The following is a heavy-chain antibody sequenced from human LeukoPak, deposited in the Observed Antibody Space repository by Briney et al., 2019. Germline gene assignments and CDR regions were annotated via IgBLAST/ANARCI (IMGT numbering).Heavy chain of an antibody. V-gene: IGHV4-61*01. D-gene: IGHD6-13*01. J-gene: IGHJ4*02. Sequence: PSETLSLTCTVSGGSISSSSYYWSWIRQPPGKGLEWIGYIYYSGSTNYNPSLKSRVTISVDTSKNQFSLKLSSVTAADTAVYYCARARTSGSGIAAAGTRYYFDYWGQGTLVTVSS. CDR3: ARARTSGSGIAAAGTRYYFDY. CDR2: IYYSGST. CDR1: GGSISSSSYY.